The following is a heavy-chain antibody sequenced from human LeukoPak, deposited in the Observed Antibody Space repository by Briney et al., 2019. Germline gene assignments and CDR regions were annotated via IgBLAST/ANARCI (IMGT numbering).Heavy chain of an antibody. Sequence: GGSLRLSCAASGFTFSSYEMNWVRQVPGKGLEWVSYISSSGSTIYYADSVKGRFTISRDNAKNSLYLQMNSLRAEDTAVYYCARDCSGGSCYGYWGQGTLVTVSS. J-gene: IGHJ4*02. CDR3: ARDCSGGSCYGY. CDR1: GFTFSSYE. CDR2: ISSSGSTI. V-gene: IGHV3-48*03. D-gene: IGHD2-15*01.